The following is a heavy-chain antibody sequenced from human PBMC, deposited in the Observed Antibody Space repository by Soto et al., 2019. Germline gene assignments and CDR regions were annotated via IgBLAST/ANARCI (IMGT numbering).Heavy chain of an antibody. J-gene: IGHJ5*02. V-gene: IGHV4-31*03. Sequence: SETLSLTCSGSGGSITSGGFYWSWIRQHPEKGLEWIAYIFHSGSTDFNPSLKGRIIISADTSKNQFSLKLTSVTAADTAVYYCARCPYSTYSWFDPRGQGTLVIVSS. D-gene: IGHD4-4*01. CDR1: GGSITSGGFY. CDR2: IFHSGST. CDR3: ARCPYSTYSWFDP.